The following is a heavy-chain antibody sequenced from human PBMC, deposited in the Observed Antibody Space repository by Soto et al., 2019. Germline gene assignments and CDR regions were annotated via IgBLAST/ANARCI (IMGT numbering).Heavy chain of an antibody. V-gene: IGHV6-1*01. Sequence: SPTLSLTCAISGDSVSSNSAAWNWIRQSPSRGLEWLGRTYYRSKWYNDYAVSVKSRITINPDTSKNQFSLQLNSVTPEDTAVYYCARETDYDILTGYYSSFDYWGQGTLVTVSS. CDR1: GDSVSSNSAA. D-gene: IGHD3-9*01. J-gene: IGHJ4*02. CDR3: ARETDYDILTGYYSSFDY. CDR2: TYYRSKWYN.